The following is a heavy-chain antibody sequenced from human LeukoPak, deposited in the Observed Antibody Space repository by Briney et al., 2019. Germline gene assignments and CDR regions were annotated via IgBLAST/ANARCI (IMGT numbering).Heavy chain of an antibody. D-gene: IGHD1-26*01. CDR3: ARDRYVGTTTAGDSDS. CDR2: IKQDGSEK. J-gene: IGHJ4*02. Sequence: GGSLRLSCAASGFTFSSYWMSWVRQAPGKGLEWVANIKQDGSEKYYVDSVKGRFTISRDNAKNSLYLQMNSLRAEDTAVYYCARDRYVGTTTAGDSDSWGQGTLVTVSS. CDR1: GFTFSSYW. V-gene: IGHV3-7*03.